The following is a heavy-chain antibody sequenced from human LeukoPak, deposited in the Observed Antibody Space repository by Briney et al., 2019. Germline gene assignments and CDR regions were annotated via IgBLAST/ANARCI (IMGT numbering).Heavy chain of an antibody. D-gene: IGHD5-18*01. V-gene: IGHV4-30-4*08. J-gene: IGHJ6*03. CDR2: IYYSGST. CDR3: ARVRRVQLWLMGYYYYYMDV. CDR1: GGSLSRGDYY. Sequence: SETLSLTCTVSGGSLSRGDYYWSWIRQPPGRGLEWIGYIYYSGSTYYNPSLKSRVTISVDTSKNQFSLKLSSVTAADTAVYYCARVRRVQLWLMGYYYYYMDVWGKGTTVTASS.